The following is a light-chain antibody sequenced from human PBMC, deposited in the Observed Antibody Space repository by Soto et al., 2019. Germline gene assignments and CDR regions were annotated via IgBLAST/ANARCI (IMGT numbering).Light chain of an antibody. CDR1: QSVFLRSNNKNY. J-gene: IGKJ1*01. CDR2: WAS. V-gene: IGKV4-1*01. Sequence: DIVMTQSPDSLAVSLGERATINCKSSQSVFLRSNNKNYLAWYQQKPGQPPNLLIYWASTRESGVPDRFSGSGSGTDFTLTISSLQAEDVAVYYCQQYYSTPLTFGQGTKVDIK. CDR3: QQYYSTPLT.